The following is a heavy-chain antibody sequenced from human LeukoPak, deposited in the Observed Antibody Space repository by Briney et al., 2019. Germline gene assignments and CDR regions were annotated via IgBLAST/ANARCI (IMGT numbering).Heavy chain of an antibody. CDR2: IYSGGST. CDR3: ARGGSYLSAFDI. CDR1: GFTVSSNY. V-gene: IGHV3-53*01. D-gene: IGHD1-26*01. J-gene: IGHJ3*02. Sequence: GGSLRLSCAASGFTVSSNYMSWVRQAPGKGLEWVSIIYSGGSTSYADSVKGRFTISRDNSKNTLYLQMNSLRAEDTAVYYCARGGSYLSAFDIWGKGTMVTVSS.